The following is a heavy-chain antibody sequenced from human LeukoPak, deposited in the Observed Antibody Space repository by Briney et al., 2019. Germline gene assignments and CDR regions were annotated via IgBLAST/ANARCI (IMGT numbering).Heavy chain of an antibody. Sequence: SETLSLTCTVSGGSISSYYWSWIRQPPGKGLEWIGYIYYSGSTNYNPSLKSRVTISVDTSKIQFSLKLSSVTAADTAVYYCARGGYGSGSYGGYYYYMDVWGKGTTVTVS. CDR2: IYYSGST. J-gene: IGHJ6*03. CDR3: ARGGYGSGSYGGYYYYMDV. V-gene: IGHV4-59*01. CDR1: GGSISSYY. D-gene: IGHD3-10*01.